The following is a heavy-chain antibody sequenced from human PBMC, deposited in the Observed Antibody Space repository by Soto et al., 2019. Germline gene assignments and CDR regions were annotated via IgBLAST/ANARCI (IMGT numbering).Heavy chain of an antibody. CDR2: IKQDGSEK. V-gene: IGHV3-7*01. Sequence: EAQLVESGGGLVQPGGSLRLSCAASGFTFSAYWMSWVRQAPGQGLEWVANIKQDGSEKYYLDSVMGRFTISRDSAKNSLYVQMNSLRAEDTAVYYCARGRTWFAPWGQGTLVTVSS. CDR1: GFTFSAYW. CDR3: ARGRTWFAP. J-gene: IGHJ5*02.